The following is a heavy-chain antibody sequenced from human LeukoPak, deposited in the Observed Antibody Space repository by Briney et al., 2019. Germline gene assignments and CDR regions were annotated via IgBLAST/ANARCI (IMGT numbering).Heavy chain of an antibody. CDR1: GFTFSNYN. CDR2: IRRTGTIT. D-gene: IGHD3-10*01. V-gene: IGHV3-48*01. J-gene: IGHJ4*02. CDR3: AGEMDSGSYLAY. Sequence: GGSLRLSCAASGFTFSNYNMNWVRQAPGKGLEWISFIRRTGTITYYSDSVKGRFTVSRDDATNSLYLQMNSLRADDTVVYYCAGEMDSGSYLAYWGQGALVTVSS.